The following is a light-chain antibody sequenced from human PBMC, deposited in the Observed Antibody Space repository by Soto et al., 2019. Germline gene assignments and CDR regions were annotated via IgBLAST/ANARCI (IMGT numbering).Light chain of an antibody. J-gene: IGLJ1*01. CDR2: DVS. V-gene: IGLV2-8*01. CDR3: ASYTTSITYV. Sequence: QSALTQPPSASGSPGQSVTISCTGTSSDVGGYTYVSWYQQYPGKAPKLMIYDVSKRPSGVPYRFSGSKSGNTASLTISGLQAEDEADYYCASYTTSITYVFGTGTKVTVL. CDR1: SSDVGGYTY.